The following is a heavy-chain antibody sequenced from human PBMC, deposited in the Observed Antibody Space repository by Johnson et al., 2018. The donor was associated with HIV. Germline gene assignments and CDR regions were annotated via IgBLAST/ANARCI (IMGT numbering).Heavy chain of an antibody. CDR3: ARDLGWLQSGDAFDI. CDR2: ISISGTTI. CDR1: GFTFSDYY. J-gene: IGHJ3*02. V-gene: IGHV3-11*04. Sequence: QVQLVESGGGLVKPGGSLRLSCAASGFTFSDYYMSWIRQAPGNGLEWVSYISISGTTIYYADSVKGRFAISRDNAKNSLYLQMNSLRVEDTAVYYCARDLGWLQSGDAFDIWGQGTMVTVSS. D-gene: IGHD5-24*01.